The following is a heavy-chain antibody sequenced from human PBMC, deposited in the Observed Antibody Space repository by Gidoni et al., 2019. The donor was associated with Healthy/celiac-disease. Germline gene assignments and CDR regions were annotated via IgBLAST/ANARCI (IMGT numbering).Heavy chain of an antibody. Sequence: QLQLQASGPVLVTPSETLSLPCTVSGCSISSCSYYWCLIRQPPGKGLEWIGSIYYSGSPYYNPSLKSRVTISVDTSKNQFSLKLSSVTAADTAVYYCARDSIVVVPAAIPPTYGMDVWGQGTTVTVSS. D-gene: IGHD2-2*02. CDR3: ARDSIVVVPAAIPPTYGMDV. CDR1: GCSISSCSYY. J-gene: IGHJ6*02. CDR2: IYYSGSP. V-gene: IGHV4-39*02.